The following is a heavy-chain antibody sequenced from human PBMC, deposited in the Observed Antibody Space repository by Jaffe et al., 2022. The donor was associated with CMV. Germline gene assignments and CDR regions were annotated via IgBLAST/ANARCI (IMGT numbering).Heavy chain of an antibody. D-gene: IGHD2-2*01. CDR1: GYTLPELS. Sequence: QVHLVQSGAEVKKPGASVKVSCKVSGYTLPELSIHWVRQAPGKGLEWMGGFDTEDGETVYAQQFQGRVTMTEDTSTETAYMELSGLRSEDTAVYYCATGPAKVAADTGWLDPWGQGTPVTVSS. J-gene: IGHJ5*02. CDR2: FDTEDGET. CDR3: ATGPAKVAADTGWLDP. V-gene: IGHV1-24*01.